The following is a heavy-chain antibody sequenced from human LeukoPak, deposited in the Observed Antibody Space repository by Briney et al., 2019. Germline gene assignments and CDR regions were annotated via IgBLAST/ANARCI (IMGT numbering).Heavy chain of an antibody. D-gene: IGHD5-18*01. Sequence: PSETLSLTCTVSGGSISSSSYYWGWIRQPPGKGLEWIGSIYYSGSTYYNPSLKSRVTISVDTSKNQFSLKLSSVTAADTAVYYCARLHSASLQLSIVNWFDPWGQGTLVIVSS. CDR1: GGSISSSSYY. V-gene: IGHV4-39*01. J-gene: IGHJ5*02. CDR2: IYYSGST. CDR3: ARLHSASLQLSIVNWFDP.